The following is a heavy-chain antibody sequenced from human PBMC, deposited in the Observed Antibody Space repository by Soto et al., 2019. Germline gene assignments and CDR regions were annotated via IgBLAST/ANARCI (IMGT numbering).Heavy chain of an antibody. J-gene: IGHJ5*02. CDR3: ARDNQDYDILTGYYNTPWFDP. Sequence: NPGGSLRLSCAASGFTFSSYSMNWVRQAPGKGLEWVSSISSSSSYIYYADSVKGRFTISRDNAKNSLYLQMNSLRAEDTAVYYCARDNQDYDILTGYYNTPWFDPWGQGTLVTVSS. CDR2: ISSSSSYI. D-gene: IGHD3-9*01. V-gene: IGHV3-21*01. CDR1: GFTFSSYS.